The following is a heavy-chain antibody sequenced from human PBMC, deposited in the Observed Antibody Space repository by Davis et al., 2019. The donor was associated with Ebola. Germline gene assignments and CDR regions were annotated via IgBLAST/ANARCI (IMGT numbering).Heavy chain of an antibody. D-gene: IGHD3-10*01. CDR1: GYSFTSYW. CDR3: ARQGVGWFGELLYYYYGMDV. J-gene: IGHJ6*02. Sequence: GESLKISCKGSGYSFTSYWISWVRQMPGKGLEWMGRIDPSDSYTNYSPSFQGHVTISADKSISTAYLQWSSLKASDTAMYYCARQGVGWFGELLYYYYGMDVWGQGTTVTVSS. CDR2: IDPSDSYT. V-gene: IGHV5-10-1*01.